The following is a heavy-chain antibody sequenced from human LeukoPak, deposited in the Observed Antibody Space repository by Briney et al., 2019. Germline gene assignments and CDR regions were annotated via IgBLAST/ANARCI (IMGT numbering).Heavy chain of an antibody. CDR2: ISSSSSYT. CDR1: GFTFSSYS. D-gene: IGHD3-10*01. V-gene: IGHV3-21*01. J-gene: IGHJ4*02. Sequence: GGSLRLSCAASGFTFSSYSMNRVRQAPGKGLDWVSSISSSSSYTYYADSVKGRFTISRDNAKNSLYLQMNSLRAEDTAVYYCARDLYGSGSYYLGYWGQGTLVTVSS. CDR3: ARDLYGSGSYYLGY.